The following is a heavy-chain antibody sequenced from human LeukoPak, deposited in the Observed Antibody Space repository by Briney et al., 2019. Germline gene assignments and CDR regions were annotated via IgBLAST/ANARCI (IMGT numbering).Heavy chain of an antibody. D-gene: IGHD3-10*01. CDR2: INTNTGKP. J-gene: IGHJ4*02. CDR3: ARDFYKGPPF. V-gene: IGHV7-4-1*02. Sequence: PLASVKVSCKASGYTFTSYAMNWVRQAPGQGFEWMGWINTNTGKPTYAQGFTGQFVFSLDTSVSTAYLQINSLKAEDTAVYYCARDFYKGPPFWGQGTLVTASS. CDR1: GYTFTSYA.